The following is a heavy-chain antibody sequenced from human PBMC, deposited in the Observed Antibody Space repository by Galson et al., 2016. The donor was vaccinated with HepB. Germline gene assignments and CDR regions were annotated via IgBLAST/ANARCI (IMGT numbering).Heavy chain of an antibody. J-gene: IGHJ5*02. Sequence: SVKVSCKASGHTFINHGITWVRQAPGQGLEWMGWISGDNGDTNYGPKFQDRVVMTTDTSTKTSFMELRRLRSDDTAMYYCANDPATVTVGKFGPWGQGTLVTVSA. V-gene: IGHV1-18*01. CDR3: ANDPATVTVGKFGP. CDR1: GHTFINHG. CDR2: ISGDNGDT. D-gene: IGHD4-17*01.